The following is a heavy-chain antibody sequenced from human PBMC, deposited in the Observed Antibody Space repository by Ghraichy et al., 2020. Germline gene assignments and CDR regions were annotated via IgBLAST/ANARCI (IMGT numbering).Heavy chain of an antibody. CDR3: AKIVVVPAAPVTRLRGNYYGMDV. V-gene: IGHV3-23*01. Sequence: GGSLRLSCAASGFTFSSYAMSWVRQAPGKGLEWVSAISGSGGSTYYADSVKGRFTISRDNSKNTLYLQMNSLRAEDTAVYYCAKIVVVPAAPVTRLRGNYYGMDVWGQGTTVTVSS. CDR2: ISGSGGST. CDR1: GFTFSSYA. D-gene: IGHD2-2*01. J-gene: IGHJ6*02.